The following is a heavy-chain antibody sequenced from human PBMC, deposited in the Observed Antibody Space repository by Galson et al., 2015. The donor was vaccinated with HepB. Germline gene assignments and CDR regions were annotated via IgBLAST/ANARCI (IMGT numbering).Heavy chain of an antibody. J-gene: IGHJ4*02. CDR1: GFSFSNYN. CDR2: ISSSSTII. V-gene: IGHV3-48*01. CDR3: ASDDSSGYFFVY. D-gene: IGHD3-22*01. Sequence: SLRLSCAASGFSFSNYNMNWVRQAPGKGLEWISYISSSSTIIYYADSVKGRFTISRDNAKNSLYPQMNSLRAEDTAVYYCASDDSSGYFFVYWGQGTLVTVSS.